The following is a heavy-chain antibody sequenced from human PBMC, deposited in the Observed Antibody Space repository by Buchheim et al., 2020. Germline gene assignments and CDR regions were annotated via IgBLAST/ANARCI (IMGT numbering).Heavy chain of an antibody. CDR1: GGSISSSSYY. Sequence: QLQLQESGPGLVKPSETLSLTCTVSGGSISSSSYYWGWIRQPPGKGLEWIGSLYYSGSTYYNPSLKSRVTISVDTSTNHFSLKLSSVTDADTAVYYCARVRLTIPYYFDYWGQGTL. J-gene: IGHJ4*02. V-gene: IGHV4-39*02. D-gene: IGHD3-9*01. CDR2: LYYSGST. CDR3: ARVRLTIPYYFDY.